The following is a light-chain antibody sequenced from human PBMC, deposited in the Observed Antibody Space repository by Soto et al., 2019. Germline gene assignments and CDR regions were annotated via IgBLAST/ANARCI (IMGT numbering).Light chain of an antibody. V-gene: IGKV3-15*01. Sequence: ELVITQSPATLSVSPGERAPLSCRARQPIRNNLPWFPLSPGQASRLVIFGASNMATGFAARFSGSGAGTEFTLSTSSMQSEDFAVYYCQQYGSSPWTFGQGTKVDIK. J-gene: IGKJ1*01. CDR3: QQYGSSPWT. CDR1: QPIRNN. CDR2: GAS.